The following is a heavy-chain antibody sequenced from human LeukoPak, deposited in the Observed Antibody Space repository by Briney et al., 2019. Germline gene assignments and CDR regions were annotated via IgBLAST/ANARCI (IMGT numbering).Heavy chain of an antibody. V-gene: IGHV3-7*03. CDR3: ARDQSYSSSSEIDY. CDR1: GFTFSSYW. CDR2: IKQDGSEK. J-gene: IGHJ4*02. D-gene: IGHD6-6*01. Sequence: GGSLRLSCAASGFTFSSYWMSWVRQAPGRGLEWVANIKQDGSEKYYVDSVKGRFTISRDNAKNSLYLKMNSLRAEDTAVYYCARDQSYSSSSEIDYWGQGTLVTVSS.